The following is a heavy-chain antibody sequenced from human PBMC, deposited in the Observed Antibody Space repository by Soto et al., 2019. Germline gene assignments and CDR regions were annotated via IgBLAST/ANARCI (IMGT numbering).Heavy chain of an antibody. CDR1: GFTFLNYD. CDR2: ISGSGGT. V-gene: IGHV3-23*01. J-gene: IGHJ2*01. CDR3: AKDRQGSGPDFDL. Sequence: EVQLLESGGDLVQPGGSLRLSCVASGFTFLNYDMHWVRQAPGKGLEWVAGISGSGGTFDANSVRGRFPISKDDSKNTLYLQMNSLGVEDTAVYSGAKDRQGSGPDFDLWGRGTLVTVSS. D-gene: IGHD3-10*01.